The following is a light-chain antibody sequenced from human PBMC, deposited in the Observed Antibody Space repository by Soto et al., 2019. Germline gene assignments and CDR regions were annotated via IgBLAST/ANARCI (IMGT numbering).Light chain of an antibody. V-gene: IGLV3-25*03. CDR2: KDS. CDR3: QSADSSGSFPVV. J-gene: IGLJ2*01. Sequence: SYDLTQPPSVSVSPGQTARITCSGAALPKHYAYWYQQKPGQAPVLVISKDSERPSGIPEQFSGSSSGTTVTLTITGVQAEDEATYYCQSADSSGSFPVVFGGGTKLTVL. CDR1: ALPKHY.